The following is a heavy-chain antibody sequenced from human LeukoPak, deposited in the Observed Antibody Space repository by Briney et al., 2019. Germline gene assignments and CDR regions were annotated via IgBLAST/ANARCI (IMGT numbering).Heavy chain of an antibody. CDR3: ARERSGSEIFARSFDI. D-gene: IGHD3-3*01. CDR1: GGSISSSTYY. V-gene: IGHV4-39*02. J-gene: IGHJ3*02. CDR2: IYYSGST. Sequence: SETLSLTCTVSGGSISSSTYYWGWIRQPPGKGLEWIGSIYYSGSTYYNPSLKSRVTISVDTSKNQFSLRLSSATAADTAVYYCARERSGSEIFARSFDIWGQGTMVTVSS.